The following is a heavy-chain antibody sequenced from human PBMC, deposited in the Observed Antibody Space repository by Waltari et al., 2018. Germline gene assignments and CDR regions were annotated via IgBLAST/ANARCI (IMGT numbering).Heavy chain of an antibody. CDR3: ARSGSSWFPTLYYYYGMDV. V-gene: IGHV1-8*03. CDR1: GYTLTELS. Sequence: QVQLVQSGAEVKKPGASVKVSCKVSGYTLTELSMHWVLRAPGKGLEWMGWMNPNSGNTGYAQKFQGRVTITRNTSISTAYMELSSLRSEDTAVYYCARSGSSWFPTLYYYYGMDVWGQGTTVTVSS. J-gene: IGHJ6*02. D-gene: IGHD6-13*01. CDR2: MNPNSGNT.